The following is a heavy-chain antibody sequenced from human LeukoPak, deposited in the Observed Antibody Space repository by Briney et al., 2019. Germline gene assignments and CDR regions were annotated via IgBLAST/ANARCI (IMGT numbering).Heavy chain of an antibody. CDR2: ISGSGHRT. CDR1: GFTFSSYG. Sequence: GGSLRLSCAASGFTFSSYGVSWVRQAPGKGLEWVSGISGSGHRTYYADSVKGRFTISRDNSKNTLYLQMNSLRAEDTAVYYCAKDWGEYFDYVWGSFTSFDYWGQGTLVTVSS. D-gene: IGHD3-16*01. V-gene: IGHV3-23*01. J-gene: IGHJ4*02. CDR3: AKDWGEYFDYVWGSFTSFDY.